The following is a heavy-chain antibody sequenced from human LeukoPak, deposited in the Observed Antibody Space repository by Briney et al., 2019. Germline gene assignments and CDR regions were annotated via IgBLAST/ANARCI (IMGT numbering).Heavy chain of an antibody. Sequence: GGSLRLSCAASGFTFDDYAMHWVRQAPGKGLEWVSGISWNSGSIGYADSVKGRFTISRDNAKNSLYLQMNSLRAEDTALYYCAKDHGTWGQGTLVTVSS. J-gene: IGHJ5*02. CDR3: AKDHGT. V-gene: IGHV3-9*01. CDR1: GFTFDDYA. CDR2: ISWNSGSI.